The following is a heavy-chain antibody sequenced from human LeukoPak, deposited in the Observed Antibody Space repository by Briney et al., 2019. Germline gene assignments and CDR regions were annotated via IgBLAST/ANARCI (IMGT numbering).Heavy chain of an antibody. CDR2: INWNGGST. CDR3: ARGGGSYYDGYYFDY. J-gene: IGHJ4*02. V-gene: IGHV3-20*04. Sequence: GGSLRLSCAASGFTFSSYWMSWVRQAPGKGLEWVSGINWNGGSTGYADSVMGRFTISRDNAKNSLYLQMNSLRAEDTALYYCARGGGSYYDGYYFDYWGQGTLVTVSS. CDR1: GFTFSSYW. D-gene: IGHD1-26*01.